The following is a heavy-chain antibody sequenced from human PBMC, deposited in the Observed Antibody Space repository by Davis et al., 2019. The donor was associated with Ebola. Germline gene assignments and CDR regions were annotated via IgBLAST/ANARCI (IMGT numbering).Heavy chain of an antibody. Sequence: MPSETLSLTCTVSGGSISSSSYYWVWIRQPPGKGLEWIGSIHLSGTTYYSPSLKSRVTISVDTSKDQFSLKLTSVTAADTAVYYCASSRAGSGYDSYYYYYGMDVWGKGTTVTVSS. V-gene: IGHV4-39*01. CDR1: GGSISSSSYY. CDR3: ASSRAGSGYDSYYYYYGMDV. J-gene: IGHJ6*04. D-gene: IGHD5-12*01. CDR2: IHLSGTT.